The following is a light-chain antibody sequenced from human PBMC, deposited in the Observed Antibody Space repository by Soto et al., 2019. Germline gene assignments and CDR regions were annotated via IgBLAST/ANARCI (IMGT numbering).Light chain of an antibody. J-gene: IGKJ1*01. V-gene: IGKV3-15*01. Sequence: EIVLTQPPGTLSLSAGEGATLSCRASQSFSRNYLAWYQQKPGQAPRLLIYGASTRATGIPARFSGSGSGTEFTLTISSLQSEDFAVYYCQQYNNLWTFGQGTKVDI. CDR3: QQYNNLWT. CDR2: GAS. CDR1: QSFSRN.